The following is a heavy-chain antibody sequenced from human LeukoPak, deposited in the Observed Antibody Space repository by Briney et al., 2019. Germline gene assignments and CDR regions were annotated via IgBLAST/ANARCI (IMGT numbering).Heavy chain of an antibody. CDR1: GGSISSYY. J-gene: IGHJ4*02. D-gene: IGHD6-19*01. CDR2: IYYSGST. CDR3: ASSLWGSSGPFDY. V-gene: IGHV4-59*01. Sequence: SETLSLTCTVSGGSISSYYWSWIRQPPGKGLEWIGYIYYSGSTNYNPSLKSRVTISVDTSKNQFSLKLSSVTAVDTAVYYCASSLWGSSGPFDYWGQGTLVTVSS.